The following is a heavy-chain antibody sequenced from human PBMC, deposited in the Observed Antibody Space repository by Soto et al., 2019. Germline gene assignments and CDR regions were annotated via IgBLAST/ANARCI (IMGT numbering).Heavy chain of an antibody. CDR1: GGTFSIYA. V-gene: IGHV1-69*13. Sequence: SVKVSCKAAGGTFSIYAISWVRQAPGQGLEWMGGIIPIFGTANYAQKFQGRVTITADESTSTAYMELSSLRSEDTAVYYCAIVVVVERVPFDYWGQGTLVTVSS. CDR2: IIPIFGTA. CDR3: AIVVVVERVPFDY. J-gene: IGHJ4*02. D-gene: IGHD3-22*01.